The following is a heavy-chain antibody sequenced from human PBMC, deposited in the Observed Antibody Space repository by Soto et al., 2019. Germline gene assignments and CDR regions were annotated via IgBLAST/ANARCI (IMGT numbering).Heavy chain of an antibody. CDR3: ARIRGATLYYYGMDV. Sequence: GSGPTLVNPTQTLTLTCTFSGFSLSTSGMCVSWIRQPPGKALEWLALIDWDDDKYYSTSLKTRLTISKDASKNQVVLTMTNMDPVDTATYYCARIRGATLYYYGMDVWGQGTTVTV. D-gene: IGHD1-26*01. CDR2: IDWDDDK. J-gene: IGHJ6*02. V-gene: IGHV2-70*01. CDR1: GFSLSTSGMC.